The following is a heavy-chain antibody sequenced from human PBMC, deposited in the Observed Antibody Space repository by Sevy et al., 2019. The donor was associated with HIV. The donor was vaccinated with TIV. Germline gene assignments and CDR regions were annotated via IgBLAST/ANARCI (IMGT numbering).Heavy chain of an antibody. CDR1: GYTFTGYY. CDR3: ARFKSGWFYTFDY. V-gene: IGHV1-2*06. J-gene: IGHJ4*02. Sequence: ASVKVSCKASGYTFTGYYMHWVRQATGQGLEWMGRINPNSGGTNYAQKFQGRVTMTRDTSISTAYMELSRLRSDDTAVYYCARFKSGWFYTFDYWGQGTLVTVSS. CDR2: INPNSGGT. D-gene: IGHD6-19*01.